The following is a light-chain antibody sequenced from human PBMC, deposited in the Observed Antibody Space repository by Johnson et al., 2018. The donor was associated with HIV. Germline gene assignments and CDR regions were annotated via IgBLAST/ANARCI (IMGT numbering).Light chain of an antibody. CDR2: ENN. CDR1: SSNIGNNY. J-gene: IGLJ1*01. Sequence: QSVLTQPPSVSAAPGQKVTISCSGSSSNIGNNYVSWYQQLQGTAPKLLIYENNKRPSGIPDRFSGSKSGTSATLGITVLQTGDEADYYCGTWDSNLRKVFGTGTRVTVL. V-gene: IGLV1-51*02. CDR3: GTWDSNLRKV.